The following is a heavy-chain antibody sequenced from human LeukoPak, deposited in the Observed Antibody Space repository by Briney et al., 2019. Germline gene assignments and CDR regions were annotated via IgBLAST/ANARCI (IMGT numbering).Heavy chain of an antibody. J-gene: IGHJ4*02. CDR2: ISSGGSTI. D-gene: IGHD4-17*01. V-gene: IGHV3-48*03. CDR3: AGLTVTYYFDS. Sequence: GGSLRLSCAASGFTFSSYEMNWVRQAPGKGLEWVSYISSGGSTIYHADSVKGRFTISRDNSKNTLSLQMNSLRAEDTAVYYCAGLTVTYYFDSWGQGTLVTVSS. CDR1: GFTFSSYE.